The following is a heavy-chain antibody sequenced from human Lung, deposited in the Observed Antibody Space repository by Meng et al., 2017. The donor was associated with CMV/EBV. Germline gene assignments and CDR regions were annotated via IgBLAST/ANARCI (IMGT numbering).Heavy chain of an antibody. Sequence: GGSXRLXCAASGFTFSSYAMHWVRQAPGKGLEWVAVISYDGSNKYYADSVKGRFTISRDNSKNTLYLQMNSLRAEDTAVYYWARDRGRFLEWLFPELGGQGTXVNGAS. D-gene: IGHD3-3*01. CDR1: GFTFSSYA. V-gene: IGHV3-30*04. CDR3: ARDRGRFLEWLFPEL. J-gene: IGHJ1*01. CDR2: ISYDGSNK.